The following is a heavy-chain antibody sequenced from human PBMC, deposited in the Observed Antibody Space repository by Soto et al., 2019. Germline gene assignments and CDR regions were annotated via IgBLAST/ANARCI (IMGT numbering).Heavy chain of an antibody. J-gene: IGHJ6*02. CDR2: ISGRGTTI. CDR3: ARLGYCGSTTCKYYFYYYGMDV. D-gene: IGHD2-2*01. Sequence: PGGSLRLSCAAPGFSFSSYAMNWVRQAPGKGLEWVSFISGRGTTIYYADSVKGRFTVSRDNVKNSLYLQVNSLRDEDTAVYYCARLGYCGSTTCKYYFYYYGMDVWGQGTTVTVSS. V-gene: IGHV3-48*02. CDR1: GFSFSSYA.